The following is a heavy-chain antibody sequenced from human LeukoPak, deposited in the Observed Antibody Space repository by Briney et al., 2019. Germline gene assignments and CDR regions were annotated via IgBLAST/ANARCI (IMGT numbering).Heavy chain of an antibody. CDR3: ARAAGKYNWFDP. CDR2: ISAYNGNT. J-gene: IGHJ5*02. Sequence: AAVKVSCKASGGSFSSYAISWVRQAPGQGLEWMGWISAYNGNTNYAQKLQGRVTMTTDTSTSTAYMELKSLRSDDTAVYYCARAAGKYNWFDPWGQGTLVTVSS. CDR1: GGSFSSYA. V-gene: IGHV1-18*01.